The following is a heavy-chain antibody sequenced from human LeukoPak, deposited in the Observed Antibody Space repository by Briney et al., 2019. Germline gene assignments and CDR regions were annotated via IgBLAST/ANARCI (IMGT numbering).Heavy chain of an antibody. CDR3: TRGGYTTSSYDY. CDR2: INSDGSST. V-gene: IGHV3-74*01. J-gene: IGHJ4*02. Sequence: GGSLRLSCAASGFTFSTYWMHWVRQAPGKGLVWVSRINSDGSSTNYADSLKGRFTISRDNAKNSLYLQMNSLRAEDTAVYYCTRGGYTTSSYDYWGQGTLVTVSS. CDR1: GFTFSTYW. D-gene: IGHD6-6*01.